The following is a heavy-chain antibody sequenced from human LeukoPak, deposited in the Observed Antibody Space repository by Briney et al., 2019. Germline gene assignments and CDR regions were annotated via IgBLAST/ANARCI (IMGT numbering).Heavy chain of an antibody. CDR2: ISSSSSYT. Sequence: GGSLRLSCAASGLTFSDYYMSWIRQAPGKGLEWVSYISSSSSYTNYADSVKGRFTISRDNAKNSLYLQMNSLRAEDTAVYYCARDGRSGPNWFDPWGQGTLVTVSS. J-gene: IGHJ5*02. D-gene: IGHD7-27*01. V-gene: IGHV3-11*06. CDR1: GLTFSDYY. CDR3: ARDGRSGPNWFDP.